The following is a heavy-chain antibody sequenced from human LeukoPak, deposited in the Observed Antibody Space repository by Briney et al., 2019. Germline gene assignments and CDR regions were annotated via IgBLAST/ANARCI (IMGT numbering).Heavy chain of an antibody. J-gene: IGHJ4*02. D-gene: IGHD6-13*01. CDR1: GGSISSGGYY. CDR3: AREAEWASSWVDY. CDR2: IYYSGST. V-gene: IGHV4-31*03. Sequence: TSQTLSLTCTVSGGSISSGGYYWSWIRQHPGKGLEWIGYIYYSGSTYYNPSLESRVTISVDTSRNQFSLKLSSVTAADTAAYFCAREAEWASSWVDYWGQGTLVTVSS.